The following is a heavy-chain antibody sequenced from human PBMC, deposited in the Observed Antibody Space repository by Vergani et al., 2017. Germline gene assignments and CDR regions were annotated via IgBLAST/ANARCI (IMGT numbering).Heavy chain of an antibody. J-gene: IGHJ2*01. CDR2: ISAYNGNT. CDR3: ARRDGYNKNPYWYFDL. CDR1: GYTFISYG. V-gene: IGHV1-18*01. Sequence: QVQLVQSGAEVKKPGASVKVSCKASGYTFISYGISWVRQAPGQGLEWMGWISAYNGNTNYAQKYQGRVTMTTDTSTSTAYMELRSLRSDDTAMYYCARRDGYNKNPYWYFDLWGRGTLVTVSS. D-gene: IGHD5-24*01.